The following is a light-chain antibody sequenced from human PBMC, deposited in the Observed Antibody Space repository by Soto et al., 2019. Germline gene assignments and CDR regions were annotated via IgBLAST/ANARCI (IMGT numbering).Light chain of an antibody. CDR3: QHYGTSRVT. J-gene: IGKJ3*01. V-gene: IGKV3-20*01. CDR2: GAS. CDR1: QSVSSNY. Sequence: EIVLTQSPGTLSLSPGERATLSCRASQSVSSNYLAWYQQKPGQAPRLLIYGASSRTTGVPDRFSGSGSGTDFTLTISKLEPEDFAVYYCQHYGTSRVTFGPGTKVDIK.